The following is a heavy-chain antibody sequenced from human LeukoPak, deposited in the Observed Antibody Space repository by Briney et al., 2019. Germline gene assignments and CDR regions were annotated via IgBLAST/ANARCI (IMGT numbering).Heavy chain of an antibody. D-gene: IGHD5-18*01. J-gene: IGHJ3*02. CDR2: ISSSSSYI. CDR1: GFTFSSYS. Sequence: KSGGSLRLSCAASGFTFSSYSMNWVRQAPGKGLEWVLSISSSSSYIYYADSVKGRFTISRDNAKNSLYLQMNSLRAEDTAVYYCARDTAMGEDAFDIWGQGTMVTVSS. V-gene: IGHV3-21*01. CDR3: ARDTAMGEDAFDI.